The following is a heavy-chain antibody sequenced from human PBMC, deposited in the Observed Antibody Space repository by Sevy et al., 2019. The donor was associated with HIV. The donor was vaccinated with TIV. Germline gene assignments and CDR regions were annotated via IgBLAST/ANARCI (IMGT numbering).Heavy chain of an antibody. CDR2: ISSSAFSS. CDR1: GFTFSDSY. J-gene: IGHJ5*02. Sequence: GGSLRLSCVASGFTFSDSYMSWIRQAPGKGLEWVSQISSSAFSSNHADSVKGRFTISRDNAKNSLYLQMNSLGADDTAVYYGARDVLRFDLWGQGTLVTVSS. D-gene: IGHD5-12*01. V-gene: IGHV3-11*06. CDR3: ARDVLRFDL.